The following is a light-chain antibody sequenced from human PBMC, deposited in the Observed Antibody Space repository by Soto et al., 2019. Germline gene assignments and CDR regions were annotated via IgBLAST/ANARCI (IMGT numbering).Light chain of an antibody. CDR3: EHSYSTSLS. CDR1: QSISSH. CDR2: TAS. Sequence: DIRMTQSPSSLSASVGDTVTITCRASQSISSHLNWYQQKPGKAPNLLMYTASNLQSGVPSRFSVSGCGTDFNLTISSLQPEDFATYDCEHSYSTSLSFGHGTRLEIK. J-gene: IGKJ5*01. V-gene: IGKV1-39*01.